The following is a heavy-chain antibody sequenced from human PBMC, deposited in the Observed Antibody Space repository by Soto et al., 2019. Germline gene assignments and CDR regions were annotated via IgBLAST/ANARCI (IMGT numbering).Heavy chain of an antibody. CDR3: AKEPEGY. V-gene: IGHV3-23*01. CDR2: ISGSGGST. Sequence: EVQLLESGGGLVQPGESLRLSCAASGLTFSNYAMTWVRQAPGKGLEWVSGISGSGGSTYYADSVKGRFTIFRDNTKNTVFRQMNSLRAEDTAVYYCAKEPEGYWGQGTLVTVSS. CDR1: GLTFSNYA. J-gene: IGHJ4*02.